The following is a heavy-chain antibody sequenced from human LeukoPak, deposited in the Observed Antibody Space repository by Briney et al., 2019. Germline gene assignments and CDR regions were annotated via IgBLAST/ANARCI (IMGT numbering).Heavy chain of an antibody. J-gene: IGHJ3*02. CDR3: AAGWVTAATDAFDI. V-gene: IGHV1-58*01. Sequence: GPSVKVSCKASGFTFSSSAVQWVRQARGQRLEWIGWIVVGSGNTNYAQKFQERVTITRDMSTSTAYMELSSLRSEDTAVYYCAAGWVTAATDAFDIWGQGTMVTVSS. CDR2: IVVGSGNT. CDR1: GFTFSSSA. D-gene: IGHD2-2*01.